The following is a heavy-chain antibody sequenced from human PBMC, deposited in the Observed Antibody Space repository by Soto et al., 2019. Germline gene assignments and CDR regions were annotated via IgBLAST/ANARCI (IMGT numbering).Heavy chain of an antibody. CDR1: GGSISTYF. CDR2: VYYTGST. J-gene: IGHJ4*02. Sequence: QVQLLESGPGLVKPSETLSLTCTVSGGSISTYFWTWIRQSPGKGLEWMGYVYYTGSTNYNPSLKSRVTISVDTSKNQFSLRLTSVSAAVTAVYYCARVHSSGWSDYWGQGALITVSS. CDR3: ARVHSSGWSDY. V-gene: IGHV4-59*01. D-gene: IGHD6-19*01.